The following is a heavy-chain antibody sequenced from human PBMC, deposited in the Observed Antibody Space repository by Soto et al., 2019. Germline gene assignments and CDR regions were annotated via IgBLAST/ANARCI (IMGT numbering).Heavy chain of an antibody. CDR2: IYYSGST. V-gene: IGHV4-39*07. Sequence: SETLSLTCTVSGGSISSSSYYWGWIRQPPGKGLEWIGSIYYSGSTYYNPSLKSRVTISVDTSKNQFSLRLSSVTAADTAVYYCARVGILTGDAFDIWGQGTLVTVSS. J-gene: IGHJ3*02. CDR1: GGSISSSSYY. D-gene: IGHD3-9*01. CDR3: ARVGILTGDAFDI.